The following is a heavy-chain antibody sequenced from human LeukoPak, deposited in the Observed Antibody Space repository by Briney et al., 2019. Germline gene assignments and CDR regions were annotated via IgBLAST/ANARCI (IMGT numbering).Heavy chain of an antibody. CDR3: TTDHPRVVVIPGGIDY. J-gene: IGHJ4*02. V-gene: IGHV3-15*01. Sequence: GGSLRLSRAASGFTFSNAWMSWVRQAPGKGLEWVGRIKSKTDGGTTDYAAPVKGRFTISGDDSKNTLYLQMNSLKTEDTAVYYCTTDHPRVVVIPGGIDYWGQGTLVTVSS. CDR1: GFTFSNAW. CDR2: IKSKTDGGTT. D-gene: IGHD3-22*01.